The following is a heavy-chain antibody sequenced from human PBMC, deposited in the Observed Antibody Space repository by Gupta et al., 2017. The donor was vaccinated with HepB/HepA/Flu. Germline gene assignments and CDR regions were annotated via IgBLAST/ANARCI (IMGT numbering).Heavy chain of an antibody. CDR1: GLTFSSYS. D-gene: IGHD3-3*01. J-gene: IGHJ4*02. CDR2: ISSSSSYI. V-gene: IGHV3-21*01. Sequence: EVQLVESGGGLVKPGGSLRLSCAASGLTFSSYSMNWVRQAPGKGLEWVSSISSSSSYIYYADSVKGRFTISRDNAKNSLYLQMNSLRAEDTAVYYCARDQNDFWSGRTFDYWGQGTLVTVSS. CDR3: ARDQNDFWSGRTFDY.